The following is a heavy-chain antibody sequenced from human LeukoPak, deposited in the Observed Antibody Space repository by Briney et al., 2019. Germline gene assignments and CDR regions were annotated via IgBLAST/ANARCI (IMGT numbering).Heavy chain of an antibody. CDR1: GFTFSSYA. CDR3: AKDLRDCSSTSCYTNYYYGMDV. V-gene: IGHV3-23*01. CDR2: ISGSGGST. Sequence: GGSLRLSCAASGFTFSSYAMSWVRQAPGKGLEWVSAISGSGGSTYYADSVKGRFTISRDNSKNTLYLQMNSLRAVDTAVYYCAKDLRDCSSTSCYTNYYYGMDVWGQGTTVTVSS. J-gene: IGHJ6*02. D-gene: IGHD2-2*02.